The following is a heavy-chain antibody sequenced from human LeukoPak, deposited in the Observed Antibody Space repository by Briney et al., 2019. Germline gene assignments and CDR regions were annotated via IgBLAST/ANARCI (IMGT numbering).Heavy chain of an antibody. D-gene: IGHD5-12*01. CDR2: INPNSGGT. Sequence: ASVKVSCKASGYTFTGYYMHWVRQAPGQGLEWMGWINPNSGGTNYAQKFQGRVTTTRDTSISTAYMELSRLRSDDTAVYYCAGERAGSGYEYHPFDYWGQGTLVTVSS. CDR3: AGERAGSGYEYHPFDY. J-gene: IGHJ4*02. CDR1: GYTFTGYY. V-gene: IGHV1-2*02.